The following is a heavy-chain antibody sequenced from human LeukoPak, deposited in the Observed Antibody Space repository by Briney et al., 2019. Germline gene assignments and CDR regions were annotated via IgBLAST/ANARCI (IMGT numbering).Heavy chain of an antibody. Sequence: ASVKVSCKASGDTFINYYMHRVRQAPGQGLEWIGIINPSGGSVSYAQKFQGRVTMTRDTSTSTVYMDLSSLRSEDTAVYYCATDDILTGSSEFDYWGQGTLVTVSS. V-gene: IGHV1-46*01. CDR3: ATDDILTGSSEFDY. CDR1: GDTFINYY. J-gene: IGHJ4*02. D-gene: IGHD3-9*01. CDR2: INPSGGSV.